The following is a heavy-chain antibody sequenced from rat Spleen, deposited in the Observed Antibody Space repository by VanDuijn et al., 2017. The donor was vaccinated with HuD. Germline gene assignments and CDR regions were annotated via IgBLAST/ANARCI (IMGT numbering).Heavy chain of an antibody. J-gene: IGHJ2*01. D-gene: IGHD1-2*01. Sequence: EVQLVESGGGLVQPGRSLKLSCVASGFTFNNYWMTWIRQAPGKGLEWVASISNTGGTTNYPDSVKGRISISRDNAKSTLYVQLNSLRSEDTATYFCTRGIYYSSYISFDYWGQGVMVTVSS. CDR3: TRGIYYSSYISFDY. CDR2: ISNTGGTT. V-gene: IGHV5-31*01. CDR1: GFTFNNYW.